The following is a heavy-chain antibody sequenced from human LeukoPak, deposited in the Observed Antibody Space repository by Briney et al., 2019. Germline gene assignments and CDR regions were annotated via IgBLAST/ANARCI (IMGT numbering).Heavy chain of an antibody. V-gene: IGHV4-30-2*01. Sequence: SETLSLTCAVSGGSISSGGYYWSWIRQPPGKGLEWIGYIYHSGSTYYNPSLKSRVTISVDRSKNQFSLKLSSVTAADTAVYYCARGSVNGWYRGYFDYWGQGTLVTVSS. CDR1: GGSISSGGYY. D-gene: IGHD6-19*01. J-gene: IGHJ4*02. CDR3: ARGSVNGWYRGYFDY. CDR2: IYHSGST.